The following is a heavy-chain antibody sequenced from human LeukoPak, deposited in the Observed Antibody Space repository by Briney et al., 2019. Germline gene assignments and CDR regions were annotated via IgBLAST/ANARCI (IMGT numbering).Heavy chain of an antibody. V-gene: IGHV1-2*02. CDR1: GYTFTGYY. J-gene: IGHJ6*03. CDR3: ARAYSGPRSNYYYMDV. D-gene: IGHD6-13*01. Sequence: ASVKVSCKASGYTFTGYYMHWVRQAPGQGLEWMGWINPNSGGTNYAQKFQGRVTMTRDTSISTAYMELSRLRSDDTAVYYCARAYSGPRSNYYYMDVWGKGTTVTVSS. CDR2: INPNSGGT.